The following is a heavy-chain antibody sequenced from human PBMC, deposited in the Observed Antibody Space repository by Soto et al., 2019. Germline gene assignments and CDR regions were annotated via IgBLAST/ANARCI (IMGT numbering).Heavy chain of an antibody. D-gene: IGHD2-15*01. Sequence: ESGPTLVNPTQTLTLTCTFSVFSLTTSGMCVTWIRQPPGKALEWLALIDWDDDKYYRTSLKTRLTISKDTSKNQVVLTMTNMDPVDTATYYCARTRRAVVVSPHYYYGMDVWGQGTTVTVSS. CDR3: ARTRRAVVVSPHYYYGMDV. J-gene: IGHJ6*02. CDR1: VFSLTTSGMC. CDR2: IDWDDDK. V-gene: IGHV2-70*01.